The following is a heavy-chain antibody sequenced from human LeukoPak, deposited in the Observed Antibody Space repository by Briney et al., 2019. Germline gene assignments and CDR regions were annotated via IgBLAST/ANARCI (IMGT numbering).Heavy chain of an antibody. CDR1: GGSVSSGSYY. CDR2: IYYSGST. D-gene: IGHD6-19*01. J-gene: IGHJ4*02. Sequence: SETLSLTCTVSGGSVSSGSYYWSWIRQSPGKGLEWIEFIYYSGSTNYNPSLKSRVSISVDTSKNQFSLKLSSVTAADTAVYYCARAFSSSLFDYWGQGTLVTVSS. CDR3: ARAFSSSLFDY. V-gene: IGHV4-61*01.